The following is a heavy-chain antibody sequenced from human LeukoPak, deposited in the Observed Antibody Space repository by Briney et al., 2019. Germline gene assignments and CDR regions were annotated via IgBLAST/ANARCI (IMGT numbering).Heavy chain of an antibody. V-gene: IGHV3-30*03. CDR1: GFTFSNYG. CDR3: AGSDTIGYTPREWDYWYFDL. D-gene: IGHD3-16*02. J-gene: IGHJ2*01. Sequence: PGRSLRLSCAASGFTFSNYGIHWVRQAPGRGLEWVAVISYDGSNKYYADSVKGRFTISRDNSKNTLYLQMNSLRAEDTAVYYCAGSDTIGYTPREWDYWYFDLWGRGSLVTVSS. CDR2: ISYDGSNK.